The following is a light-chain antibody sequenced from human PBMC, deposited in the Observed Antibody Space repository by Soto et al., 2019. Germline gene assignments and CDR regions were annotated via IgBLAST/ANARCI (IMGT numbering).Light chain of an antibody. CDR3: LQWGYT. J-gene: IGKJ2*01. CDR2: GAS. V-gene: IGKV3-20*01. Sequence: EIVLTQSPGTLSLSPGERATLSCRASQSVSSSYLAWYQQKPGQAPRLLIYGASSRSTGIPDRFSGSGSGTDCTLTISTVEHEGFAMYYCLQWGYTFGQGTKLEIK. CDR1: QSVSSSY.